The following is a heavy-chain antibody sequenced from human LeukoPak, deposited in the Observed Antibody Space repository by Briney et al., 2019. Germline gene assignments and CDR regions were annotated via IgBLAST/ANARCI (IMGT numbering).Heavy chain of an antibody. CDR1: GYSFSTYG. D-gene: IGHD3-22*01. J-gene: IGHJ3*02. V-gene: IGHV1-69*05. CDR2: IIPIFGTA. Sequence: GASVKVSCKASGYSFSTYGIIWVRQAPGQGLEWMGGIIPIFGTANYAQKFQGRVTITTDESTSTAYMELSSLRSEDTAVYYCASSIVVIRAWNAFDIWGQGTLVTVSS. CDR3: ASSIVVIRAWNAFDI.